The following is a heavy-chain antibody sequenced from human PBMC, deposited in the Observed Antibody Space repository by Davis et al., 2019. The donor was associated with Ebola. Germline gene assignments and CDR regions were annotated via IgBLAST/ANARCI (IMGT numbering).Heavy chain of an antibody. D-gene: IGHD3-3*01. J-gene: IGHJ6*04. V-gene: IGHV3-23*01. CDR3: AKSGLSFGVVKYHYGMDV. CDR2: ISTGGGVT. CDR1: GFTFSSYA. Sequence: GESLKISCAASGFTFSSYAMSWVRQAPGKGLEWVSGISTGGGVTIYADSVKGRFTISRDNSKKTLYLRMNSLRAEDTAVYYCAKSGLSFGVVKYHYGMDVWGKGTTVTVSS.